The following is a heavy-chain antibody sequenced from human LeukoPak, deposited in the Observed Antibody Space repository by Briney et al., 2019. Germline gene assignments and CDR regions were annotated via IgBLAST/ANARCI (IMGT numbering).Heavy chain of an antibody. V-gene: IGHV6-1*01. Sequence: SQTLSLTCAISGDSVSSNTATWNWLRQSPSRGLEWLGRTYYRSLWYNDYAVSVKSRITINPDTSKNQFSLQLNSVTPEDTAVYYCARAPRQWLAYFDYWGQGTLVTVSS. CDR2: TYYRSLWYN. J-gene: IGHJ4*02. CDR3: ARAPRQWLAYFDY. CDR1: GDSVSSNTAT. D-gene: IGHD6-19*01.